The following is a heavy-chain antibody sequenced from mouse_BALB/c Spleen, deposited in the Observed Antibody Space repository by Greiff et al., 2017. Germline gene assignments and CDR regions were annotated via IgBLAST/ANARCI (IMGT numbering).Heavy chain of an antibody. V-gene: IGHV14-3*02. Sequence: EVKLLESGAELVKPGASVKLSCTASGFNIKDTYMHWVKQRPEQGLEWIGRIDPANGNTKYDPKFQGKATITADTSSNTAYLQLSSLTSEDTAVYYCARDYYGSPYFDYWGQGTTLTVSS. J-gene: IGHJ2*01. CDR2: IDPANGNT. CDR3: ARDYYGSPYFDY. D-gene: IGHD1-1*01. CDR1: GFNIKDTY.